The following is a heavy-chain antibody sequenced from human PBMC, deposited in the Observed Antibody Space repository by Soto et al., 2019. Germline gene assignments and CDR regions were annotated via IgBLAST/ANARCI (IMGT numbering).Heavy chain of an antibody. J-gene: IGHJ4*02. CDR3: GYYYDSSAYYYPIDY. Sequence: SVKVSCKASGGTFSSYAISWVRQAPGQGLEWMGGIIPIFGTANYAQKFQGRVTITADESTSTAYMELSSLRSEDTAVYYCGYYYDSSAYYYPIDYWGQGTLVTVSS. CDR2: IIPIFGTA. CDR1: GGTFSSYA. D-gene: IGHD3-22*01. V-gene: IGHV1-69*13.